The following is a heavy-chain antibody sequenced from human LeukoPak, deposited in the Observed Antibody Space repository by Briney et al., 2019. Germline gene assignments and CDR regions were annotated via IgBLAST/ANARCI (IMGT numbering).Heavy chain of an antibody. D-gene: IGHD3-16*01. Sequence: PGGSLRLSCAASGSAFSSYSMNWVRQTPGKGLEWVSSISGSSTSIWYADSVKGRFTISRDNAKNSLYLQMNSLRAEDTAVYYSAAGGSFDYWGQGTLVTVSS. V-gene: IGHV3-21*01. J-gene: IGHJ4*02. CDR3: AAGGSFDY. CDR2: ISGSSTSI. CDR1: GSAFSSYS.